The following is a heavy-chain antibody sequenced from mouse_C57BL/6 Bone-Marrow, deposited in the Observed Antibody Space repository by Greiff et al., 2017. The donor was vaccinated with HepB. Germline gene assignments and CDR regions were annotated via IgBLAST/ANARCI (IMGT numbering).Heavy chain of an antibody. D-gene: IGHD3-2*02. Sequence: EVHLVESGEGLVKPGGSLKLSCAASGFTFSSYAMSWVRQTPEKRLEWVAYISSGGDYIYYADTVKGRFTISRDYARNTLYLQMSSLKSEDTAMYYCTRGQLRPSWFAYWGQGTLVTVSA. CDR3: TRGQLRPSWFAY. CDR1: GFTFSSYA. CDR2: ISSGGDYI. V-gene: IGHV5-9-1*02. J-gene: IGHJ3*01.